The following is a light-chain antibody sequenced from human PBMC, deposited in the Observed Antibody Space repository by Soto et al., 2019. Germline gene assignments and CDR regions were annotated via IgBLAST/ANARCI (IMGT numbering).Light chain of an antibody. CDR1: GSDISAYNY. CDR3: TSYTSTSTGV. Sequence: QSALTQPASVSGSPGQSITISCTGTGSDISAYNYVSWYQQHPGKAPKLMIYEVSNRPSGVSNRFSGSKSGNTASLTISGLQAEDEADYYCTSYTSTSTGVFGGGTKLTVL. V-gene: IGLV2-14*01. J-gene: IGLJ3*02. CDR2: EVS.